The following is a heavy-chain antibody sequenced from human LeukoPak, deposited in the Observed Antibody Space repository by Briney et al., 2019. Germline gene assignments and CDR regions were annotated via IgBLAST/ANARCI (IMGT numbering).Heavy chain of an antibody. D-gene: IGHD4-23*01. V-gene: IGHV3-21*03. CDR3: ARDRGYSTFDF. CDR1: GFTFSYYS. CDR2: ISESGAHT. Sequence: PGGSLRLSCAASGFTFSYYSMNWVRQAPGKGLEWVSSISESGAHTFYADSVKGRFTISRDNAKNSLYLQMNSLRVDDTAVYYCARDRGYSTFDFWGQGTLVTVSS. J-gene: IGHJ4*02.